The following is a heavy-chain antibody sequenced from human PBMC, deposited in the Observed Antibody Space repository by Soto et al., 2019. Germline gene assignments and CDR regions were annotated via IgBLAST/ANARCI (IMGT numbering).Heavy chain of an antibody. V-gene: IGHV1-45*02. CDR2: ITPFSGVT. J-gene: IGHJ3*02. CDR1: GYTLSTRH. Sequence: SVKVYWKASGYTLSTRHLRWGRQAPGQALEWMGWITPFSGVTIYAQKFQDRVTITGDTSMNTVYMDLSSLRSEDTAMYYCKTESVVVTAADAFDIWGQGTMVTVSS. D-gene: IGHD2-21*02. CDR3: KTESVVVTAADAFDI.